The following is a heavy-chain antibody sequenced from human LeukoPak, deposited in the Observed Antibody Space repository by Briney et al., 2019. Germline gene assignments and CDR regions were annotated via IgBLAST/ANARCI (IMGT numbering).Heavy chain of an antibody. Sequence: ASVKVSCKASGGTFSSYAISWMRQAPGQGLEWMGRIIPILGIANYAQKFQGRVTITADKSTSTAYMELSSLRSEDTAVYYCARSDLGESYYFDYWGQGTLVTVSS. J-gene: IGHJ4*02. CDR3: ARSDLGESYYFDY. D-gene: IGHD3-16*01. V-gene: IGHV1-69*04. CDR1: GGTFSSYA. CDR2: IIPILGIA.